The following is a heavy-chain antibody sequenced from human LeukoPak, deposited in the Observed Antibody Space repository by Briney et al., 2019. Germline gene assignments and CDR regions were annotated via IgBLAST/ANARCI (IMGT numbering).Heavy chain of an antibody. V-gene: IGHV1-18*01. CDR1: GYTFTNYG. J-gene: IGHJ4*02. D-gene: IGHD3-22*01. Sequence: ASVKVSCKASGYTFTNYGMSWVRQAPGQGLEWMGWISAYNGNTKYAQRLQGRVTMTTDTSTSTAYMELRSLRSDDTAVYYCARDINYYYDSSGYNDYFGYWGQGTLVTVSS. CDR2: ISAYNGNT. CDR3: ARDINYYYDSSGYNDYFGY.